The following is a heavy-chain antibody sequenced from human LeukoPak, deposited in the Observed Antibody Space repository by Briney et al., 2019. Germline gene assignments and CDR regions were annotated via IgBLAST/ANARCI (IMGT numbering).Heavy chain of an antibody. CDR2: IYHSGST. J-gene: IGHJ4*02. V-gene: IGHV4-4*02. CDR3: ARGYGSGSYYNGFDY. Sequence: SETLSLTCAVSGGSISSSNWWSWVRQPPGKGLEWIGEIYHSGSTNYNPSLKSRVTISVDKSKNQFSLKLSSVTAADTAVYYCARGYGSGSYYNGFDYWGQGTLVTVSS. CDR1: GGSISSSNW. D-gene: IGHD3-10*01.